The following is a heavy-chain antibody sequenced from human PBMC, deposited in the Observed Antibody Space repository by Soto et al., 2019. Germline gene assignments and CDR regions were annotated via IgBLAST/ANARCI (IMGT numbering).Heavy chain of an antibody. CDR3: ARAGDYDSSGYYSYFDY. CDR1: GGSISSGGYY. D-gene: IGHD3-22*01. Sequence: PSETLSLTCTVSGGSISSGGYYWSWIRQPPGKGLEWIGYIYHSGSTYYNPSLKSRVTISVDRSKNQFSLKLSSVTAADTAVYNCARAGDYDSSGYYSYFDYWGQGTLVTVSS. V-gene: IGHV4-30-2*01. CDR2: IYHSGST. J-gene: IGHJ4*02.